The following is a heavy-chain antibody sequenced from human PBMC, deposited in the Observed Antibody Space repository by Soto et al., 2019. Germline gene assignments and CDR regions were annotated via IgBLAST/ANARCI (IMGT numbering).Heavy chain of an antibody. D-gene: IGHD2-15*01. Sequence: GQSLKVSCKGSGGILTSYWNSWVRQMPGKSLEWVGRIDPSDSYTNYSPSFQGHITISADKSISTAYLQWSSLKASDTAMYYCARRKVVVAFIRLLGTPGAMHVRG. J-gene: IGHJ6*02. CDR3: ARRKVVVAFIRLLGTPGAMHV. V-gene: IGHV5-10-1*01. CDR2: IDPSDSYT. CDR1: GGILTSYW.